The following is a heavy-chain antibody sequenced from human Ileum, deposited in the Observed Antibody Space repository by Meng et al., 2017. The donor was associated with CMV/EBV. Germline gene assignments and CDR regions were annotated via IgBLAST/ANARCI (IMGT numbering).Heavy chain of an antibody. J-gene: IGHJ4*02. V-gene: IGHV3-23*01. CDR1: GFTFTNYA. CDR2: IGDDT. D-gene: IGHD3-16*02. CDR3: AKGGTASCYTYFDY. Sequence: GESLKIPCAASGFTFTNYAMGWVRRAPGKGLEWVSTIGDDTFYADSVKGRFTISRDNSKNTLYLQMNRLGADDTALYYCAKGGTASCYTYFDYWGQGTLVTVSS.